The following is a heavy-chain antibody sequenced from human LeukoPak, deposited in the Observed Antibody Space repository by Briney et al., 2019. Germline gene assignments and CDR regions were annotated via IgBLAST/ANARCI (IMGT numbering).Heavy chain of an antibody. CDR2: MNPNSGNT. CDR3: ASATTPNYYDSSGSLDY. D-gene: IGHD3-22*01. V-gene: IGHV1-8*01. J-gene: IGHJ4*02. Sequence: GASVKVSCKASGYTFTSYDINWVRQATGQGLEWVGWMNPNSGNTGYAQNFQGRVTMTRDTSTSTVYMELSSLRSEDTAVYYCASATTPNYYDSSGSLDYWGQGTLVTVSS. CDR1: GYTFTSYD.